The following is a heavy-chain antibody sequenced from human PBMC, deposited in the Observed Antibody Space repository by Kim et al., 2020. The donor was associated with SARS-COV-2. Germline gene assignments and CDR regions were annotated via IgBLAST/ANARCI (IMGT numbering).Heavy chain of an antibody. CDR3: TRSKGY. CDR2: IGNKVSSYIT. V-gene: IGHV3-72*01. CDR1: GFTFSDHY. J-gene: IGHJ4*02. Sequence: GGSLRLSCAASGFTFSDHYMDWVRQAPGEGLEWIGRIGNKVSSYITQYAASVKGRFTISRDDSQNSLYLQMNSLKTEDTAIYYCTRSKGYWGQGTLVTVSS.